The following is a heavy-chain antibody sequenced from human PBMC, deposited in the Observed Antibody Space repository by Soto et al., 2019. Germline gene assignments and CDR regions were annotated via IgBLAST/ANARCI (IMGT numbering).Heavy chain of an antibody. D-gene: IGHD3-22*01. Sequence: ASVKVSCKASGYTFTSYGISWVRQAPGQGLEWMGWISAYNGNTNYAQKLQGRVTMTTDTSTSTAYMELRSLRSDDTAVYYCARVAYYYDSSGYIPLDYWGQGTLVTVSS. CDR2: ISAYNGNT. CDR3: ARVAYYYDSSGYIPLDY. CDR1: GYTFTSYG. J-gene: IGHJ4*02. V-gene: IGHV1-18*01.